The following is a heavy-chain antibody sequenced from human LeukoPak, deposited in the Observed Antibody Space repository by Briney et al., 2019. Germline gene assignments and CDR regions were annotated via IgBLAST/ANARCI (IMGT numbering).Heavy chain of an antibody. D-gene: IGHD1-26*01. CDR3: ARYSAIVGANGDY. CDR1: GFTFSSYS. J-gene: IGHJ4*02. CDR2: ISSSSSTI. Sequence: GGSLRLSCAASGFTFSSYSMNLVRQAAGKGLEWVSYISSSSSTIYYADSVKGRFTISRDNAKNSLYLQMNSLRAEDTAVYYCARYSAIVGANGDYWGQGTLVTVSS. V-gene: IGHV3-48*01.